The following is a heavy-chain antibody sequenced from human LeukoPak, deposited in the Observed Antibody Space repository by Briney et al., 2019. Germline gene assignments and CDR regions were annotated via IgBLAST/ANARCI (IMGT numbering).Heavy chain of an antibody. V-gene: IGHV3-23*01. D-gene: IGHD6-19*01. CDR2: IGGDRGHT. CDR1: GFSFRDYA. J-gene: IGHJ4*02. Sequence: GGSLRLSCAASGFSFRDYAMSWVRQAPGKGLEWVSLIGGDRGHTYYADSVKGRFTISRDNSKNTLYLQMNSLRAEDTAVYYCARDPVIYHGGSGWHSCDHWAQGTRVSVSS. CDR3: ARDPVIYHGGSGWHSCDH.